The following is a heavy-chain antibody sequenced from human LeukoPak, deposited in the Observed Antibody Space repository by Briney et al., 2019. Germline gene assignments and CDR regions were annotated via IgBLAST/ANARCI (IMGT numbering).Heavy chain of an antibody. CDR1: GGSFSGYY. V-gene: IGHV4-34*01. J-gene: IGHJ4*02. Sequence: PSETLSLTCAVYGGSFSGYYWSWIRQPPGKGLEWIGEINHSGSTNYNPSLKSRVTISVDTSKNQFSLKLSSVTAADTAVYYCARLHYVWGSYRWYYFDYWGQGTLVTVSS. D-gene: IGHD3-16*02. CDR3: ARLHYVWGSYRWYYFDY. CDR2: INHSGST.